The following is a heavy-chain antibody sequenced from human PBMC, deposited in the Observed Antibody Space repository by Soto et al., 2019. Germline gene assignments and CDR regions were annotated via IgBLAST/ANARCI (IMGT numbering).Heavy chain of an antibody. CDR3: ARGGQLLWFGELFPLSGMDV. CDR2: IIPIFGTA. V-gene: IGHV1-69*06. CDR1: GGTFSSYA. D-gene: IGHD3-10*01. J-gene: IGHJ6*02. Sequence: SVKVSCKASGGTFSSYAISWVRQAPGQGLEWMGGIIPIFGTANYAQKFQGRVTITADKSTSTAYMELSSLRSEDTAVYYCARGGQLLWFGELFPLSGMDVWGQGTTVTVSS.